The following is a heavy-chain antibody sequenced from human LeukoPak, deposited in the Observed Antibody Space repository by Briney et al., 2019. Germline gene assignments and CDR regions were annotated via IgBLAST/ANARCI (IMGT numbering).Heavy chain of an antibody. D-gene: IGHD6-13*01. V-gene: IGHV1-46*01. CDR2: INPSGGST. CDR3: ASPGIAAAGTFHAFDI. CDR1: GYTSTSYY. J-gene: IGHJ3*02. Sequence: ASVKVSCKASGYTSTSYYMHWVRQAPGQGLEWMGIINPSGGSTSYAQKFQGRVTMTRDTSTSTVYMELSSLRSEDTAVYYCASPGIAAAGTFHAFDIWGQGTMVTVPS.